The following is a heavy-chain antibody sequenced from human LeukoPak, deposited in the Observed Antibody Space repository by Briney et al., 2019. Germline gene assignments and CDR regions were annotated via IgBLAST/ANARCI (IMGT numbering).Heavy chain of an antibody. J-gene: IGHJ5*02. V-gene: IGHV3-7*01. CDR3: AKKGYYDGSGYYMYHFDH. D-gene: IGHD3-22*01. Sequence: PGGSLRLSCAASGFTFSSYWMSWVRQAPGKGLEWVANIKQDGSEKYYVDSVKGRFTISRDNAKNSLYLQMNSLRAEDTAVYYCAKKGYYDGSGYYMYHFDHWGQGTLVTVSS. CDR2: IKQDGSEK. CDR1: GFTFSSYW.